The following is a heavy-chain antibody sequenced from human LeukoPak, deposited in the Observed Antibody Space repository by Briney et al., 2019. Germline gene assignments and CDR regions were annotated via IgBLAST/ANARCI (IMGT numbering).Heavy chain of an antibody. D-gene: IGHD5-24*01. CDR1: GDSITSYY. CDR3: ARAEVDGIDP. V-gene: IGHV4-59*01. Sequence: SETLSLTCSVSGDSITSYYWSWIRQPPGKGLEWIGYIHYSGNTNYNPSLKSRVTISVDTYKNQFSLKLSSVTAADTAVYYCARAEVDGIDPWGQGTLVSVSS. CDR2: IHYSGNT. J-gene: IGHJ5*02.